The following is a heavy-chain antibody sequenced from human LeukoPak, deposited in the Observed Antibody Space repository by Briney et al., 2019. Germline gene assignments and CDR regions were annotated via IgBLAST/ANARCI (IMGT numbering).Heavy chain of an antibody. CDR1: GYTFTSED. V-gene: IGHV1-8*01. J-gene: IGHJ6*03. CDR2: INPNSGHA. Sequence: ASVKVSCKASGYTFTSEDIHWVRQASGQGLEWMRWINPNSGHAGYLHKFQGRVTITRNTSITTAYMDLTSLRSEDTAVYYCARGRRYCSNAACYSNYYYMDVWGTGTTVTVSS. CDR3: ARGRRYCSNAACYSNYYYMDV. D-gene: IGHD2-8*01.